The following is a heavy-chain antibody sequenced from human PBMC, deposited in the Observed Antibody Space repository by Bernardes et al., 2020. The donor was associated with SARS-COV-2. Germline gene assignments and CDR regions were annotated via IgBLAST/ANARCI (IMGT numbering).Heavy chain of an antibody. Sequence: ASVKVSCKASGYTFTGYYMHWVRQAPGQGLEWMGWINPNSGGTKYAQKFQGRVTMTRDTSISTAYMELSRLRSDDTAVYYCARFDVVVVAARGYYYYGMDVWGQGTTVTVSS. V-gene: IGHV1-2*02. D-gene: IGHD2-15*01. CDR2: INPNSGGT. CDR1: GYTFTGYY. CDR3: ARFDVVVVAARGYYYYGMDV. J-gene: IGHJ6*02.